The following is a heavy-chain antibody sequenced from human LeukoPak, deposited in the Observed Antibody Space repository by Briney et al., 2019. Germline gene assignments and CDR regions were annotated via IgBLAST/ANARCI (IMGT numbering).Heavy chain of an antibody. CDR3: AKSMTLQWRGFFDL. CDR1: GFTLSTYA. Sequence: PGGSLRLSCAASGFTLSTYAMSWVRQAPGKGLEWVSTISDSGANTYYADSVRGRFTISRDNSKNTLYLQKNSLRADDTAIYYCAKSMTLQWRGFFDLWGRGTHVTVSS. D-gene: IGHD6-19*01. V-gene: IGHV3-23*01. CDR2: ISDSGANT. J-gene: IGHJ2*01.